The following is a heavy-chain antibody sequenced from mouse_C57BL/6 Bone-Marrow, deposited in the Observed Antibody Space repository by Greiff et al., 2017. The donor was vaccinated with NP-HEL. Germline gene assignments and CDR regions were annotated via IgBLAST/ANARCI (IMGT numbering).Heavy chain of an antibody. CDR1: EYEFPSHD. D-gene: IGHD4-1*01. CDR3: ARIDWDVGFAY. Sequence: EVMLVESGGGLVQPGESLKLSCESNEYEFPSHDMSWVRKTPEKRLELVAAITSDGGSTYYPDTMESRFILTRDNTKKTLYLQMSSLRSEDTALYYCARIDWDVGFAYWGQGTLVTVSA. CDR2: ITSDGGST. J-gene: IGHJ3*01. V-gene: IGHV5-2*03.